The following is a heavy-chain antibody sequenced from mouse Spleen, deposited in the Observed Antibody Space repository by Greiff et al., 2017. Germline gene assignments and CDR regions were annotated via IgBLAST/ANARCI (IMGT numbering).Heavy chain of an antibody. CDR1: GYTFTSYW. Sequence: QVQLQQPGAELVRPGSSVKLSCKASGYTFTSYWMDWVKQRPGQGLEWIGNIYPSDSETHYNQKFKDKATLTVDKSSSTAYMQLSSLTSEDSAVYYCARFLYYGNYVGYFGVWGAGTTVTVSS. D-gene: IGHD2-1*01. CDR3: ARFLYYGNYVGYFGV. J-gene: IGHJ1*01. V-gene: IGHV1-61*01. CDR2: IYPSDSET.